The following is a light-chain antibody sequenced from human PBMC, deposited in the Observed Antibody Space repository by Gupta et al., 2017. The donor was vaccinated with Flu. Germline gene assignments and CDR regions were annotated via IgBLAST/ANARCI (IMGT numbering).Light chain of an antibody. CDR2: DVI. V-gene: IGLV2-14*03. J-gene: IGLJ2*01. Sequence: QSALTQPASVSGSPGQSITISCTGTSSDVGGYNYVSWYQHHPGKAPKLLFYDVISRPSGVSNRFSGSKSGNTASLTISGLQAEDEGDYYCSSFTSSRTVLFGGGTQLTVL. CDR1: SSDVGGYNY. CDR3: SSFTSSRTVL.